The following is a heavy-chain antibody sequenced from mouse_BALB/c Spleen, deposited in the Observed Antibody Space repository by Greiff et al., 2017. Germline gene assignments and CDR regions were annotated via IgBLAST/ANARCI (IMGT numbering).Heavy chain of an antibody. CDR2: IYPGDGDT. D-gene: IGHD3-3*01. J-gene: IGHJ3*01. CDR1: GYAFSSYW. CDR3: ARGKGRGFAY. Sequence: QVHVKQSGAELVRPGSSVKISCKASGYAFSSYWMNWVKQRPGQGLEWIGQIYPGDGDTNYNGKFKGKATLTADKSSSTAYMQLSSLTSEDSAVYFCARGKGRGFAYWGQGTLVTVSA. V-gene: IGHV1-80*01.